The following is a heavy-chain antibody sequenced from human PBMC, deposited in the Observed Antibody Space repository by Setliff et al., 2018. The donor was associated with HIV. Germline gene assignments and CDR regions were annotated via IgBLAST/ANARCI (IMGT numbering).Heavy chain of an antibody. J-gene: IGHJ4*02. V-gene: IGHV4-59*01. Sequence: PSETLSLTCTVSGGSIGSYCWSWIRQPPGKWLEWIGTICYSATTNYNPSLKNRVAISVDTSKNQFSLKLTSVTPADTAVYYCARRSGAAVFYYFDYWGQGTLVTVSS. CDR3: ARRSGAAVFYYFDY. CDR1: GGSIGSYC. CDR2: ICYSATT. D-gene: IGHD6-13*01.